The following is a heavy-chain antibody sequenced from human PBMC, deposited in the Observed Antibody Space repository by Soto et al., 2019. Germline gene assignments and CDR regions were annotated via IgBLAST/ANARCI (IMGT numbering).Heavy chain of an antibody. CDR1: GGTFSSYA. J-gene: IGHJ4*02. CDR2: IIPIFGTA. Sequence: GASVKVSCKASGGTFSSYAISWVRQAPGQGLEWMGGIIPIFGTANYAQKFQGRVTITADESTSTAYMELSSLRSEDTAVYYCARDSDSSGYYGYPRFDHWGQGALVTVSS. D-gene: IGHD3-22*01. CDR3: ARDSDSSGYYGYPRFDH. V-gene: IGHV1-69*13.